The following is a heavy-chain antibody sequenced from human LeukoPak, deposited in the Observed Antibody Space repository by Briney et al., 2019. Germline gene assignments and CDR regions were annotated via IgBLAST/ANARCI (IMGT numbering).Heavy chain of an antibody. CDR1: GFTFSSYA. V-gene: IGHV3-23*01. Sequence: GGSLRLSCAASGFTFSSYAMSWVRQAPGKGLEWVSAISGSGGSTYYADSVKGRFTISRDNSKNTLYLQMNSLIADDTAVYYCAKGHIIVVGPAAYDYWGQGTLVTVSS. D-gene: IGHD2-2*01. CDR3: AKGHIIVVGPAAYDY. CDR2: ISGSGGST. J-gene: IGHJ4*02.